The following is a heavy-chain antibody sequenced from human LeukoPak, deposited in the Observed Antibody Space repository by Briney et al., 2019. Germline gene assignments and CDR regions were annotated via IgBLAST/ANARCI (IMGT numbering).Heavy chain of an antibody. CDR2: LIPIFGTA. D-gene: IGHD5-24*01. V-gene: IGHV1-69*05. Sequence: SVKVSCKASGYTFTSYGISWVRQAPGQGLEWMGRLIPIFGTANYAQKFQGRVTITTDESTSTAYMELSSLRSEDTAVYYCARVRDGYFYDAFDIWGQGTMVTVSS. CDR1: GYTFTSYG. J-gene: IGHJ3*02. CDR3: ARVRDGYFYDAFDI.